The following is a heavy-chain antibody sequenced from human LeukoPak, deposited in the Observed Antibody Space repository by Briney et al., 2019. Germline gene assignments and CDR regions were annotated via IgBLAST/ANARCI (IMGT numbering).Heavy chain of an antibody. V-gene: IGHV1-69*06. D-gene: IGHD3-10*01. CDR1: GGTFSSYA. CDR3: ARAYGSGIPYSFDY. J-gene: IGHJ4*02. CDR2: IIPIFGTA. Sequence: ASVKVSCKASGGTFSSYAISWVRQAPGQGLEWMGGIIPIFGTANYAQKFQGRVTITADKSTSTAYMELSSLRSEDTAVYYCARAYGSGIPYSFDYWGQGTLVTVSS.